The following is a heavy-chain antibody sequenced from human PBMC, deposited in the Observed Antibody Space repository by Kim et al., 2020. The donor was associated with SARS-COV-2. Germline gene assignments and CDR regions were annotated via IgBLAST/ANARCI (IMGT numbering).Heavy chain of an antibody. D-gene: IGHD3-16*01. V-gene: IGHV3-11*01. CDR3: ARDTRVLNTLQDYYYYYGMDV. J-gene: IGHJ6*02. CDR1: GFTFSDYY. Sequence: GGSLRLSCAASGFTFSDYYMSWIRQAPGKGLEWVSYISSSGSTIYYADSVKGRFTISRDNAKNSLYLQMNSLRAEDTAVYYCARDTRVLNTLQDYYYYYGMDVWGQGTTVTVSS. CDR2: ISSSGSTI.